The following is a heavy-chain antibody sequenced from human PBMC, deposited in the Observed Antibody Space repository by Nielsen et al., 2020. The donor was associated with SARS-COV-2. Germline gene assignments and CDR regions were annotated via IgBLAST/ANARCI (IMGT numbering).Heavy chain of an antibody. CDR3: ARVAAAGTPNWFDP. CDR2: ITPNSGGT. D-gene: IGHD6-13*01. V-gene: IGHV1-2*06. J-gene: IGHJ5*02. Sequence: ASVPVSCKASGYTFTGYYMPWVRQAPGQGLEWMGRITPNSGGTNYAQKFQGRVTMTRDTSISTAYRERSRRSADDTAVYYCARVAAAGTPNWFDPGGQGTLVTVSS. CDR1: GYTFTGYY.